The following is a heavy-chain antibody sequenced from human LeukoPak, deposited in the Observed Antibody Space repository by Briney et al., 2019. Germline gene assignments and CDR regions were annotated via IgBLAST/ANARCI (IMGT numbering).Heavy chain of an antibody. CDR2: FDPEDGEP. J-gene: IGHJ4*02. CDR3: AGGGVWDLLDY. Sequence: ASVKVSCKVSGNTHTEMSMHWVRQAPGKGLEWGGGFDPEDGEPIYTQKFRGRVIMTQDASTDTVYMELSSLRSEDTAVYYCAGGGVWDLLDYWGQGTLVTVSS. D-gene: IGHD1-1*01. CDR1: GNTHTEMS. V-gene: IGHV1-24*01.